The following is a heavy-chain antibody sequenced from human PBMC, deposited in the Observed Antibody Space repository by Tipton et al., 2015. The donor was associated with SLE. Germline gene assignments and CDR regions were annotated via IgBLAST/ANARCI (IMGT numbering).Heavy chain of an antibody. CDR3: ARVVGEKYLGYCDL. CDR1: GYTFPNYG. J-gene: IGHJ2*01. CDR2: ITPYGGDT. D-gene: IGHD1-26*01. Sequence: QLVQSGAEVKNPGASVKVSCRTSGYTFPNYGISWVRQAPGQGLEWMGWITPYGGDTTRPRTHYAQKFQDRVTLTTDTSANTAYMELRGLRSDDTAVYYCARVVGEKYLGYCDLWGRGTLVSVSS. V-gene: IGHV1-18*01.